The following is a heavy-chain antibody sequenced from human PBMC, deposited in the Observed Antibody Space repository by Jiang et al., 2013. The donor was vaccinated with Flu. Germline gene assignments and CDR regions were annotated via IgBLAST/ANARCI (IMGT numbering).Heavy chain of an antibody. J-gene: IGHJ3*02. Sequence: SGAEVKKPGASVKVSCKASGYTFTSYGISWVRQAPGQGLEWMGWISAYNGNTNYAQKLQGRVTMTTDTSTSTAYMELRSLRSDDTAVYYCARDISQGVDTAMVRDAFDIWGQGTMVTVSS. CDR3: ARDISQGVDTAMVRDAFDI. V-gene: IGHV1-18*01. CDR2: ISAYNGNT. CDR1: GYTFTSYG. D-gene: IGHD5-18*01.